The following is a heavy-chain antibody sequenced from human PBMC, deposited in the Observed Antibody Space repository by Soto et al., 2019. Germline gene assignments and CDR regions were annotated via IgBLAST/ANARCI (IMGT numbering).Heavy chain of an antibody. CDR2: INVGNGDT. J-gene: IGHJ4*02. CDR3: ARERTGSGWHSLFAY. CDR1: GYTFTNYA. Sequence: QVQLVQSGAEEKKPGASVKVSCKASGYTFTNYAMHWLRQAPGQRLEWMGWINVGNGDTKYSQNFQGRVTITRDTSSSTDYMELSSLTSEDTAVYYCARERTGSGWHSLFAYWGQGTLVTVSS. D-gene: IGHD6-19*01. V-gene: IGHV1-3*05.